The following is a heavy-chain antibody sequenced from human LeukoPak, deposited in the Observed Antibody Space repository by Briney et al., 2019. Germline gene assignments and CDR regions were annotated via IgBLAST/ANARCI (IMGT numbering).Heavy chain of an antibody. D-gene: IGHD2-15*01. Sequence: PQASVKVSCKASGYTFTSYYMHWVRQAPGQGLEWMGIIHPSVGSTSYAQKFQGRVTMTRDTSTSTVYMELSSLRSGDTAVYYCARALCSGGSCYSDDAAFDIWGQGTMVTVSS. CDR1: GYTFTSYY. J-gene: IGHJ3*02. V-gene: IGHV1-46*01. CDR3: ARALCSGGSCYSDDAAFDI. CDR2: IHPSVGST.